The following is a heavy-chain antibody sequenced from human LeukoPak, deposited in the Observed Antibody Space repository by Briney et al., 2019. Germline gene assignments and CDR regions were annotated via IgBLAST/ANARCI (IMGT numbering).Heavy chain of an antibody. CDR3: AKDLDDYVWGRTFDY. V-gene: IGHV3-23*01. CDR2: ISGSGGST. D-gene: IGHD3-16*01. CDR1: GFTFSSYA. J-gene: IGHJ4*02. Sequence: GGSLRLSCAASGFTFSSYAMSWVRQAPGKGLEWVSAISGSGGSTYYADSVKGRFTISRDNSKNTLYLQMNGLRAEDTAVYYCAKDLDDYVWGRTFDYWGQGTLVTVSS.